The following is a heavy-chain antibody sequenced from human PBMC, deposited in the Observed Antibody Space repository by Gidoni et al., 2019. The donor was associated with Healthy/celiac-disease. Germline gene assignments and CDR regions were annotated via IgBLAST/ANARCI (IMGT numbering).Heavy chain of an antibody. J-gene: IGHJ4*02. CDR2: ISYDGSDK. CDR1: GFTFSSYG. CDR3: AKDLEEVPGLAVALDY. V-gene: IGHV3-30*18. Sequence: QVQLVESGGGVVQPGRSLRLSCAASGFTFSSYGMHWVRQPPGKGLEWVAVISYDGSDKYYADSVKGRFTISRDNSKNTLSLQMNSLRAEDTAVYYCAKDLEEVPGLAVALDYWGQGTLVTVSS. D-gene: IGHD6-19*01.